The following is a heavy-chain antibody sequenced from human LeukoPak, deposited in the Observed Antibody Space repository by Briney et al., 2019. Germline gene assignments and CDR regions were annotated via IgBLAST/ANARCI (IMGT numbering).Heavy chain of an antibody. J-gene: IGHJ3*02. Sequence: PGGSLRLSCAASGFTFSSYGMHWVRQAPGKGLEWVAFIRYDGSNKYYADSVKGRFTISRDNSKNTLYLQMNSLRAEDTAVYYCAKGTVPAAKHPYAFDIWGQGTMVTVSS. CDR2: IRYDGSNK. CDR3: AKGTVPAAKHPYAFDI. D-gene: IGHD2-2*01. CDR1: GFTFSSYG. V-gene: IGHV3-30*02.